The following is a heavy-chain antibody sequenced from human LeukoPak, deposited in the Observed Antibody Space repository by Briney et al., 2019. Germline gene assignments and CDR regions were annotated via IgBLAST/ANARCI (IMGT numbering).Heavy chain of an antibody. J-gene: IGHJ5*02. CDR2: MNPNSGNT. Sequence: ASVKVSCKASGYTFTSYDINWVRQATGQGLEWMGWMNPNSGNTGYAQKFQGRVTMTRNTSISTAYMELSSLRSEDTAVYYCARAPGRSGTNGYWFDPWGQGTLVSVSS. D-gene: IGHD2-2*01. CDR1: GYTFTSYD. V-gene: IGHV1-8*01. CDR3: ARAPGRSGTNGYWFDP.